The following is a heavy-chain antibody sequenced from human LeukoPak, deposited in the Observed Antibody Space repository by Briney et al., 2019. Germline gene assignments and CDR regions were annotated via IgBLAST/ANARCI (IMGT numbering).Heavy chain of an antibody. D-gene: IGHD2-8*01. J-gene: IGHJ6*02. Sequence: GGSLRLSCAASGFTFSSYGMHWVRQAPGKGLEWVAVIWCDGSNKYYADSVKGRFTISRDNSKNTLYLQMNSLRAEDTAVYYCARDKIMRNYYYYGMDVWGQGTTVTVSS. CDR2: IWCDGSNK. V-gene: IGHV3-33*01. CDR1: GFTFSSYG. CDR3: ARDKIMRNYYYYGMDV.